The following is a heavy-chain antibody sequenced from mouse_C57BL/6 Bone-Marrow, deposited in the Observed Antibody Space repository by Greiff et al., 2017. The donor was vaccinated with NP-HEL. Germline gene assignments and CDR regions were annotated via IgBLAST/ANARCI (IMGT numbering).Heavy chain of an antibody. J-gene: IGHJ2*01. V-gene: IGHV1-81*01. D-gene: IGHD1-1*01. CDR1: GYTFTSYG. CDR2: IYPRSGNT. CDR3: GREGYYCGRSYGY. Sequence: QVQLKESGAELARPGASVKLSCKASGYTFTSYGISWVKQRTGQGLEWIGEIYPRSGNTYYNEKFKGKATLTADKSSSTAYMELRSLTSEDSAVYFCGREGYYCGRSYGYWGQGTTLTVSS.